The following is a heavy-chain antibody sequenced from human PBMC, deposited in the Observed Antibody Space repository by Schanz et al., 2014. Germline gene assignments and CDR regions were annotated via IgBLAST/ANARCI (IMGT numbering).Heavy chain of an antibody. V-gene: IGHV1-18*01. D-gene: IGHD2-2*01. CDR3: ARGTMPGTFDI. J-gene: IGHJ3*02. CDR1: RYTFNTYG. Sequence: QVQLVQSGAEVRKPGASVKVSCEASRYTFNTYGLNWVRQAPGQGLEWMGWISAYTNNTNYAQKVQDRVTMTTDTSTSTAYMELSSLRYEDTALYYCARGTMPGTFDIWGQGTMVTVSS. CDR2: ISAYTNNT.